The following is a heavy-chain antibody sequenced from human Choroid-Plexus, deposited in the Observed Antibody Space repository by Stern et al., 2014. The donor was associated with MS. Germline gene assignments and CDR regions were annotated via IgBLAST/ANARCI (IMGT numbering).Heavy chain of an antibody. Sequence: DQLVESGGGVVQPGRPLRLSCGASGFPFGSCAMHWVRQAPGKGLGWVAGVSYDGSNKYYADSVKGRFTISRDNSQNTLYMQMSSLRPEDTAVYYCAKDRQYLTYFFDHWGQGSLVTVSS. CDR3: AKDRQYLTYFFDH. J-gene: IGHJ5*02. CDR1: GFPFGSCA. CDR2: VSYDGSNK. V-gene: IGHV3-30*18. D-gene: IGHD2/OR15-2a*01.